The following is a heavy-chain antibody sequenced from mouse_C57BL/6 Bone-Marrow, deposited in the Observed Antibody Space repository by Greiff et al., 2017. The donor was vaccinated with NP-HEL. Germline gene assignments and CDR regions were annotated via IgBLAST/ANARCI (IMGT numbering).Heavy chain of an antibody. J-gene: IGHJ3*01. Sequence: VQLQQSGAELVKPGASVKISCKASGYAFSSYWMNWVKQRPGKGLEWIGQIYPGDGDTNYNGKFKGKATLTADKSSSTAYMQLSSLTSEDSAVYFCARREYGNYWFAYWGQGTLVTVSA. CDR2: IYPGDGDT. V-gene: IGHV1-80*01. CDR3: ARREYGNYWFAY. CDR1: GYAFSSYW. D-gene: IGHD2-1*01.